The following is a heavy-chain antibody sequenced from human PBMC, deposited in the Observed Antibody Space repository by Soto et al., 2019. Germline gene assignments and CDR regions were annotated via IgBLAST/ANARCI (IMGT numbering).Heavy chain of an antibody. CDR1: GFTFGNYA. V-gene: IGHV3-23*01. J-gene: IGHJ3*02. CDR3: AKILAEADSWDAFDI. Sequence: GGSLRLSCAASGFTFGNYAMSWVRQAPGKGLEWVSGITGGGGSTNYADPVKGRFTISRDNSWNTLYLQLNSLRAEDTAVYYCAKILAEADSWDAFDIWGQGTMVTVSS. D-gene: IGHD6-19*01. CDR2: ITGGGGST.